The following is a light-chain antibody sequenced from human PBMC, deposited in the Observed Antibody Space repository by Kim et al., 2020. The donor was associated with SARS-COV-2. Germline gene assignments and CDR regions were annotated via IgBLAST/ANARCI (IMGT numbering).Light chain of an antibody. CDR1: SSNVGGNS. CDR3: ASWDDSLNGLVV. V-gene: IGLV1-44*01. CDR2: SND. J-gene: IGLJ2*01. Sequence: QLVLTQPPSASGTPGQEISISCSGTSSNVGGNSVSWYKQLPGEAPQLLIHSNDQRPSGVPDRFSASKSVTSASLAISGLQSEDEADYYCASWDDSLNGLVVFGGGTQLTVL.